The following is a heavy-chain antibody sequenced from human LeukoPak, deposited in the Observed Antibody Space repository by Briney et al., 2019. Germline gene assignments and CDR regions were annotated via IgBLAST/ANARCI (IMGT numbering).Heavy chain of an antibody. CDR1: GFTFISYS. Sequence: GGSLRLSCAASGFTFISYSMTWVRQAPGKGLEWVSYINSGSSTMYYADSVKGRFTISRDNAKNSLYLQMNSLRDKDTAVYYCARDMAVWGQGTLVTVSS. D-gene: IGHD6-19*01. CDR3: ARDMAV. CDR2: INSGSSTM. V-gene: IGHV3-48*02. J-gene: IGHJ4*02.